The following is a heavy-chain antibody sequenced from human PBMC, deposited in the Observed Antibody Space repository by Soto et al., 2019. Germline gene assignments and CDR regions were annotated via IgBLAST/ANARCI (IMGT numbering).Heavy chain of an antibody. CDR2: ISYDGSNK. V-gene: IGHV3-30-3*01. D-gene: IGHD3-9*01. Sequence: GGSLRLSCAASGFTFSSYAMHWVRQAPGKGLEWVAVISYDGSNKYYADSVKGRFTISRDNSKNTLYLQMNSLRAEDTAVYYCARDPSDILTGYYPPYYYYGMDVWGQGTTVTVSS. J-gene: IGHJ6*02. CDR3: ARDPSDILTGYYPPYYYYGMDV. CDR1: GFTFSSYA.